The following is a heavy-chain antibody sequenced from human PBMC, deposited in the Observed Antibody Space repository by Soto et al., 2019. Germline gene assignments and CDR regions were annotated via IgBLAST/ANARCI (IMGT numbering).Heavy chain of an antibody. D-gene: IGHD3-22*01. CDR3: ARYYDSSGYYRVFDY. CDR1: GGSISSYY. V-gene: IGHV4-59*01. CDR2: IYYSGST. J-gene: IGHJ4*02. Sequence: PSETLSLTCTVSGGSISSYYWSWIRQPPGKGLEWIGYIYYSGSTNYNPSLKSRVTISVDTSKNQFSLKLSSVTAADTAVYYCARYYDSSGYYRVFDYWGQGTLVTVS.